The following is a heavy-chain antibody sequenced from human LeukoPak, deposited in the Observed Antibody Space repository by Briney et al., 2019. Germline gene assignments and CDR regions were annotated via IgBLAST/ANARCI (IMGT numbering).Heavy chain of an antibody. CDR2: MNPNSGNT. CDR1: GYTFTSYG. J-gene: IGHJ5*02. CDR3: ARSVAAAGTDWFDP. Sequence: ASVKVSCKASGYTFTSYGISWVRQAPGQGLEWMGWMNPNSGNTGYAQKFQGRVTMTRNTSISTAYMELSSLRSEDTAVYYCARSVAAAGTDWFDPWGQGTLVTVPS. V-gene: IGHV1-8*02. D-gene: IGHD6-13*01.